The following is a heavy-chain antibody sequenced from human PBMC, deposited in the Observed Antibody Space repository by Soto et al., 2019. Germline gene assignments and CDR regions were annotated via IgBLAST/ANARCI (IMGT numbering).Heavy chain of an antibody. J-gene: IGHJ4*01. Sequence: SETLSLTCTVSGGSIRNVYWSWIRQPPGKGLEWIGFIFHSGNAKYNPSLKSRVTISVDTSKNQFSLSLDSVTAADTAVYFCARAHAPTLPFDYWGQGTLVTVSS. D-gene: IGHD2-15*01. V-gene: IGHV4-59*01. CDR1: GGSIRNVY. CDR2: IFHSGNA. CDR3: ARAHAPTLPFDY.